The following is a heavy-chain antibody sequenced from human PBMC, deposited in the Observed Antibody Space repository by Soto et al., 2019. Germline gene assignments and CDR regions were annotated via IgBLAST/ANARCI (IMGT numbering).Heavy chain of an antibody. J-gene: IGHJ6*02. CDR1: GGTFSSYA. CDR2: IIPIFGTA. V-gene: IGHV1-69*12. Sequence: QVQLVQSGAEVKKPGSSVKVSCKASGGTFSSYAISWVRQAPGQGLEWMGGIIPIFGTANYAHKFHGRVTITADDSTSTAYMDLSSLRSEDTAVYYSASDKALYGMDVWGQGTTVTVSS. CDR3: ASDKALYGMDV.